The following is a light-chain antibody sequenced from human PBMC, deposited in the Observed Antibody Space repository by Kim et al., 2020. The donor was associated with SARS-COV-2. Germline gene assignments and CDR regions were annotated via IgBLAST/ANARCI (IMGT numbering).Light chain of an antibody. J-gene: IGLJ2*01. CDR1: SSDVGGYNY. Sequence: GQSITLSCTRTSSDVGGYNYVSWYQQHPGKVPKLMIYDVSSRPSGVSNRFSGSKSGNTASLTISGLQTEDEADYYCSSYTSSSTLVFGAGTQLTVL. V-gene: IGLV2-14*03. CDR2: DVS. CDR3: SSYTSSSTLV.